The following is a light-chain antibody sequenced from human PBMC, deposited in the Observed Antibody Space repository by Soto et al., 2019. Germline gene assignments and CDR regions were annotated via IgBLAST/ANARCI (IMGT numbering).Light chain of an antibody. V-gene: IGKV3-20*01. CDR3: HQYGGSPQWT. Sequence: EIVLTQSPGTLSLSPGERATLSCRASQTVSGTFLAWYQQRPGQPPRLLIYGASNRATGIPDRFTGSGSGTEFTLTISRLEPEDFAVYYCHQYGGSPQWTFGKGPKVEIK. J-gene: IGKJ1*01. CDR1: QTVSGTF. CDR2: GAS.